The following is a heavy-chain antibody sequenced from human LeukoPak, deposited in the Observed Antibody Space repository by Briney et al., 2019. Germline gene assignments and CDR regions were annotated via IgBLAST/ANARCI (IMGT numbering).Heavy chain of an antibody. CDR2: ISGSGGST. J-gene: IGHJ4*02. Sequence: GGSLRLSCAASGFTFSSYAMSWVRQAPGKGLEWVSAISGSGGSTYYADSVKGRFTISRDNSKNTLYLQMNSLRAEDTAVYYCANHFESRDDVGHWGQGTLVTVSS. CDR3: ANHFESRDDVGH. D-gene: IGHD5-24*01. CDR1: GFTFSSYA. V-gene: IGHV3-23*01.